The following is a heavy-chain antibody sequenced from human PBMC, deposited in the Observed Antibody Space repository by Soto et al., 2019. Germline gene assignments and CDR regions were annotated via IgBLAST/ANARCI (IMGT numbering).Heavy chain of an antibody. D-gene: IGHD2-2*01. CDR3: ARVETCSSTSCYSVFDY. J-gene: IGHJ4*02. CDR2: INSDGSST. CDR1: GFTFSSYW. Sequence: EVQLVESGGGLVQPGGSLRLSCAASGFTFSSYWMHWVRHAPGKGLVWVSRINSDGSSTTYADSVKGRFTISRDNAKNTLYLQMNSLRAEDTAVYYCARVETCSSTSCYSVFDYWGQGTLVTVSS. V-gene: IGHV3-74*03.